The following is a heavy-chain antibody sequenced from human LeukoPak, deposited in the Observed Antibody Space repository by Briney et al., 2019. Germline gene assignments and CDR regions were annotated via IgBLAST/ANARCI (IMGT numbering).Heavy chain of an antibody. D-gene: IGHD3-16*01. CDR1: GYSFTSYW. CDR2: IYPGDSDT. J-gene: IGHJ4*02. V-gene: IGHV5-51*01. CDR3: ARFPFTFGGVPYYFDY. Sequence: GESLKISCKGSGYSFTSYWIGWVRQMPGKGLEWMGIIYPGDSDTRYSPSLQGQVTISADKSISTAYLQWSSLKASDTAMYYCARFPFTFGGVPYYFDYWGQGTLVTVSS.